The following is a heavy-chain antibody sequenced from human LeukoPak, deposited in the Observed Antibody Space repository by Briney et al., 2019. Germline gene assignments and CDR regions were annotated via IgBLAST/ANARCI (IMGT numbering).Heavy chain of an antibody. J-gene: IGHJ4*02. CDR1: GFTFSDYY. Sequence: GGSLRLSCAASGFTFSDYYMSWIRQAPGKGLEWVSYISSSSSYTNYADSVKGRFTISRDNAKNSLYLQMNSLRAEDTAVYYCARDPYCTNGVCSDFDYSGQGTLVTVSS. CDR3: ARDPYCTNGVCSDFDY. CDR2: ISSSSSYT. V-gene: IGHV3-11*06. D-gene: IGHD2-8*01.